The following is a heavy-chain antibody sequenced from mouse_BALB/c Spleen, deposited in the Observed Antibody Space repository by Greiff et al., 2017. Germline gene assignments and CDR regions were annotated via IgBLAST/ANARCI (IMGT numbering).Heavy chain of an antibody. J-gene: IGHJ4*01. CDR1: GFTFSSYT. Sequence: DVMLVESGGGLVQPGGSLKLSCAASGFTFSSYTMSWVRQTPEKRLEWVAYISNGGGSTYYPDTVKGRFTISRDNAKNTLYLQMSSLKSEDTAMYYCARREIYYYGSSYGYAMDYWGQGTSVTVSS. CDR3: ARREIYYYGSSYGYAMDY. CDR2: ISNGGGST. V-gene: IGHV5-12-2*01. D-gene: IGHD1-1*01.